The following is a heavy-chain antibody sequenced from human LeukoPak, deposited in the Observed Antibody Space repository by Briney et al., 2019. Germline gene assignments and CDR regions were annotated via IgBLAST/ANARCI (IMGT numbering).Heavy chain of an antibody. CDR3: ARWARVTDC. CDR2: IKQDGSEK. J-gene: IGHJ4*02. V-gene: IGHV3-7*01. CDR1: GFSFSTYW. D-gene: IGHD2-21*02. Sequence: GGSLRLSCTASGFSFSTYWMSWVRQTPGKGLEWVANIKQDGSEKYYVDSVEGRFTISRDNDKNTLYLQMNGLRAEDTAVYYCARWARVTDCWGQGTLVTVSS.